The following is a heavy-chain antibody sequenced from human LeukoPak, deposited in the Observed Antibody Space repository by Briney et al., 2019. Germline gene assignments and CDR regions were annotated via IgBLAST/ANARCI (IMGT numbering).Heavy chain of an antibody. Sequence: PSETLSLTCTVSGGSISSSNYYWGWIRLTPGKGLEWIGSIYYSGSTYCNPSLKSRVTISVDTSKNQFSLKLTSVTAADTAVYYCARAKYSSSSIDYWGQGTLVTVSS. J-gene: IGHJ4*02. D-gene: IGHD6-6*01. V-gene: IGHV4-39*07. CDR1: GGSISSSNYY. CDR3: ARAKYSSSSIDY. CDR2: IYYSGST.